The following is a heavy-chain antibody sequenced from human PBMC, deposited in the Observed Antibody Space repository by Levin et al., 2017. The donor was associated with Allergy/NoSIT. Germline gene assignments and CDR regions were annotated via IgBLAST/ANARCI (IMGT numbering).Heavy chain of an antibody. Sequence: KISCKVSGYTLTELSMHWVRQAPGKGLEWMGGFDPEDGETIYAQKFQGRVTMTEDTSTDTAYMELSSLRSEDTAVYYCATTDRRITIFGVVTNYFDYWGQGTLVTVSS. CDR2: FDPEDGET. CDR1: GYTLTELS. J-gene: IGHJ4*02. D-gene: IGHD3-3*01. V-gene: IGHV1-24*01. CDR3: ATTDRRITIFGVVTNYFDY.